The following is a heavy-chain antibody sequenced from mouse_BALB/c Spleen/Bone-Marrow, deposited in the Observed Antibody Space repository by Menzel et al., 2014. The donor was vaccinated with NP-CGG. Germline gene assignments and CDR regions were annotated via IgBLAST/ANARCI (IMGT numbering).Heavy chain of an antibody. Sequence: LVESGPELVKPGASVKMSCKASGYTFTSYVMHWVRQKPGQGLEWIGYINPYNDGTKYNEKFKGKATLTSDKSSSTAYMELSSLTSEDSAVYYCARYGFYAMDYWGQGTSVTVSS. J-gene: IGHJ4*01. CDR2: INPYNDGT. V-gene: IGHV1-14*01. CDR1: GYTFTSYV. D-gene: IGHD2-2*01. CDR3: ARYGFYAMDY.